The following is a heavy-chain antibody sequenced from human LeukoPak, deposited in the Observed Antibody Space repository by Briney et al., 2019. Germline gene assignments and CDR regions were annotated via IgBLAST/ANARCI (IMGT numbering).Heavy chain of an antibody. J-gene: IGHJ6*02. D-gene: IGHD3-22*01. CDR3: ARALYSYDSSGYGYYYYYYGMDV. Sequence: GASVKVSCKASGYTFTSYAMNWVRQAPGQGLEWMGWINTNTGNPTYAQGFTGRFVFSLDTSVSTAYLQISSLKAEDTAVYYCARALYSYDSSGYGYYYYYYGMDVWGQGTTVTVSS. CDR2: INTNTGNP. V-gene: IGHV7-4-1*02. CDR1: GYTFTSYA.